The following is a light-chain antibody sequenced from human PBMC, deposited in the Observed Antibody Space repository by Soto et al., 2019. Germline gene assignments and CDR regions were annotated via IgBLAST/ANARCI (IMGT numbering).Light chain of an antibody. CDR1: SSDVGGYNY. CDR2: DVS. J-gene: IGLJ1*01. Sequence: QSALTQPRSVSGAPGQSVTISCTGTSSDVGGYNYVSWYQQQPGKAPKVMIYDVSERPSGVPDRFSGSKSGNTASLTISGLQAEDEADYYCCSYAGSQRYVFGTGTKLTVL. CDR3: CSYAGSQRYV. V-gene: IGLV2-11*01.